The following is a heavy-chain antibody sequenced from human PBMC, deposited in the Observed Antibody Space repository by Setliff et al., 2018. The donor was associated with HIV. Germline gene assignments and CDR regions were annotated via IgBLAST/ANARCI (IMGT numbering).Heavy chain of an antibody. CDR1: GGSISSSSYY. CDR2: IYYSGST. V-gene: IGHV4-39*01. Sequence: SETLSLTCIVSGGSISSSSYYWGWIRQPPGKGLEWIGSIYYSGSTYYNPSLKSRVTISVDTSKNQFSLKLSSVTAADTAVYYCARAYYDFWSGYYSVWSDPWGQGTLVTVSS. J-gene: IGHJ5*02. D-gene: IGHD3-3*01. CDR3: ARAYYDFWSGYYSVWSDP.